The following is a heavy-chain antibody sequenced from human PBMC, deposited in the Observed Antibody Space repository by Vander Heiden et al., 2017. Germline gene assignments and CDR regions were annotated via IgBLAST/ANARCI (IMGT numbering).Heavy chain of an antibody. J-gene: IGHJ4*02. CDR2: IWYDGSNK. CDR1: GFTFSSYG. V-gene: IGHV3-33*01. Sequence: QVQLVASGGGVVQPGRSLRLSCAASGFTFSSYGMDWVRQAPGKGLEWVAVIWYDGSNKYYADSVKGRFTISRDNSKNTLYLQMNSLRAEDTAVYYCARELIAALDYWGQGTLVTVSS. CDR3: ARELIAALDY. D-gene: IGHD6-6*01.